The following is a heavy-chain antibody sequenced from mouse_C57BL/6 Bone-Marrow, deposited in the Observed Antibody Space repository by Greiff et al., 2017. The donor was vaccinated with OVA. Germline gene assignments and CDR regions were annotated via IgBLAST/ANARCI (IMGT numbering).Heavy chain of an antibody. CDR3: ARDLLPNWYFDV. J-gene: IGHJ1*03. D-gene: IGHD1-1*01. CDR2: INPNNGGT. Sequence: SGPELVKPGASVKIPCKASGYTFTDYNMDWVKQSHGKSLEWIGDINPNNGGTIYNQKFKGKATLTVDKSSSTAYMELRSLTSEDTAVYYCARDLLPNWYFDVWGTGTTVTVSS. CDR1: GYTFTDYN. V-gene: IGHV1-18*01.